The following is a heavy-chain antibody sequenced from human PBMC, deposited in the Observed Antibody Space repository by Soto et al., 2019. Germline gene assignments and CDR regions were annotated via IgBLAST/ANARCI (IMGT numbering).Heavy chain of an antibody. CDR2: IRIKSDNYGT. CDR3: GRQIPLSTWDDALDI. Sequence: GGFLRLSCAASGFTFSDSAMHWVRQASGKGLEWVGRIRIKSDNYGTRYGESVKGRFLISREDSKSTAFLQMNSLKSEDTAIYYCGRQIPLSTWDDALDIWGQGTMVTVSS. V-gene: IGHV3-73*01. D-gene: IGHD1-26*01. CDR1: GFTFSDSA. J-gene: IGHJ3*02.